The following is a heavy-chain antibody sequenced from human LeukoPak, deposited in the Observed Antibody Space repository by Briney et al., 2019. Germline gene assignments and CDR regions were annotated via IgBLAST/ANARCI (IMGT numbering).Heavy chain of an antibody. Sequence: ASVKVSCKVSGYTLTELSMHWVRQAPGKGIEWMGGFDPEDGETIYAQKFQGRVTMTEDTSTDTAYMELSSLRSEDTAVYYCATDEVVVAANDAAFDIWGQGTMVTVSS. D-gene: IGHD2-15*01. CDR1: GYTLTELS. CDR3: ATDEVVVAANDAAFDI. V-gene: IGHV1-24*01. J-gene: IGHJ3*02. CDR2: FDPEDGET.